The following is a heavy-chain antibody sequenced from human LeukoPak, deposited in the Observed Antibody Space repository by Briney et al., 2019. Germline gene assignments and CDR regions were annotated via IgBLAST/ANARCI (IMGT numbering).Heavy chain of an antibody. D-gene: IGHD3-10*01. CDR2: ISSDGSKT. V-gene: IGHV3-30*01. CDR1: GFIFSNYA. Sequence: GASLRLSCAASGFIFSNYAMHCVRQAPGKGLEWVAFISSDGSKTYHADSVKGRFSISRDNSKNTLYLQLNSLRAEDTSVYYCARDSTYWYDSGSSGPHYFDYWGQGTLVTVSS. J-gene: IGHJ4*02. CDR3: ARDSTYWYDSGSSGPHYFDY.